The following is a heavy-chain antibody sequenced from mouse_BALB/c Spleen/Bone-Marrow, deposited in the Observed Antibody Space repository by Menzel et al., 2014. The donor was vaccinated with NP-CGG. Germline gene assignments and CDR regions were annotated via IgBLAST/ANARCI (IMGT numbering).Heavy chain of an antibody. V-gene: IGHV1-63*02. J-gene: IGHJ2*01. CDR1: GYTFTNYW. CDR3: ARTAYFDY. Sequence: QVHLQQPGAELVRPGTSVKISCKASGYTFTNYWLGWIKQRPGHGLEWIGDFYPGGGYTNYNEEFKGKATLTADASSSTAYMQHSSLTSEDSAAYFCARTAYFDYWGQGTTLTVSS. CDR2: FYPGGGYT.